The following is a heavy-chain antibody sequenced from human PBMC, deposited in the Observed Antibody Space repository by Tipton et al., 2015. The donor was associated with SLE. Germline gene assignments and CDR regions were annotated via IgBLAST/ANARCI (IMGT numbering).Heavy chain of an antibody. Sequence: LRLSCTVSGGSISSYYWSWIRQAPGKGLEWIGYIYYSGNTNYNPSLKSRVTKSVDTSKNQFSLKLSSVTAADTAVYYCARDEWAFDIWGQGTMVTVSS. CDR3: ARDEWAFDI. CDR2: IYYSGNT. CDR1: GGSISSYY. D-gene: IGHD2-8*01. V-gene: IGHV4-59*01. J-gene: IGHJ3*02.